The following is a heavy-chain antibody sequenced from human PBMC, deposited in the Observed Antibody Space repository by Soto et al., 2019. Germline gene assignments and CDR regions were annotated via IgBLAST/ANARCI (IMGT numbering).Heavy chain of an antibody. CDR2: IYHSGST. Sequence: QVQLQESGPGLVKPSGTLSLTCAVSGGSISSSNWWSWVRQPPGKGLEWIGEIYHSGSTNYNPSLKSRVTISVDKSKNQFSLKLSSVTAADTAVYYCARDFTSGYGDYVGANVYRWFDPWGQGTLVTVSS. CDR1: GGSISSSNW. CDR3: ARDFTSGYGDYVGANVYRWFDP. J-gene: IGHJ5*02. V-gene: IGHV4-4*02. D-gene: IGHD4-17*01.